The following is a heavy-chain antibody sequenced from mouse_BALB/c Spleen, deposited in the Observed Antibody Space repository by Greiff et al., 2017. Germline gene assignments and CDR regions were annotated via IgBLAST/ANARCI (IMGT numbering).Heavy chain of an antibody. Sequence: DVQLVESGGGLVQPGGSRKLSCAASGFTFSSFGMHWVRQAPEKGLEWVAYISSGSSTIYYADTVKGRFTISRDNPKNTLFLQMTSLRSEDTAMYYCARSRDYFDYWGQGTTLTVSS. CDR1: GFTFSSFG. CDR2: ISSGSSTI. CDR3: ARSRDYFDY. V-gene: IGHV5-17*02. J-gene: IGHJ2*01.